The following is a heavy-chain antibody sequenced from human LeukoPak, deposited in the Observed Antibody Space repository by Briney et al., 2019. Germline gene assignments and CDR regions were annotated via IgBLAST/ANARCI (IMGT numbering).Heavy chain of an antibody. CDR1: GFTLSSYS. J-gene: IGHJ4*02. CDR2: IDGSSKYI. D-gene: IGHD3-22*01. Sequence: GGSLRLSCAASGFTLSSYSMNWVRQAPGKGLEWVSSIDGSSKYIYYADSVKGRFTISRDNSKNTLYLQMSSLRAEDTAVYYCLRAKKKNYYDSSGYVDYWGQGTLVTGSS. CDR3: LRAKKKNYYDSSGYVDY. V-gene: IGHV3-21*01.